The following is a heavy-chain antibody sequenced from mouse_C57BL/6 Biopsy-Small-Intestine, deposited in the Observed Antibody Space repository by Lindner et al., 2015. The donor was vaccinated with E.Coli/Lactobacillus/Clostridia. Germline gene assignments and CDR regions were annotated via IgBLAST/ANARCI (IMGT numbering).Heavy chain of an antibody. CDR3: ARGNSGSHLGI. V-gene: IGHV1-64*01. J-gene: IGHJ3*01. CDR2: INPSGGST. Sequence: SVKVSCKASGYTFTYYYIHWVRQAPGQGLEWMGIINPSGGSTTYAQQFQDRVTMTRDTSTSTVYMELRSLRSDDTAVYYCARGNSGSHLGIWGQGTMVTVSS. CDR1: GYTFTYYY. D-gene: IGHD1-3*01.